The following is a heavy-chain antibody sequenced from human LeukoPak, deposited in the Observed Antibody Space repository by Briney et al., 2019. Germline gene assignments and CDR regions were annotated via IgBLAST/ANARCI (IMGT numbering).Heavy chain of an antibody. V-gene: IGHV4-39*07. CDR2: IYSSGST. CDR1: GGSISSSSYY. J-gene: IGHJ4*02. CDR3: ARGSSGSLPFDY. Sequence: SETLSLTCTVSGGSISSSSYYWGWIRQPPGKGLEWIGRIYSSGSTNYHPSLQSRVTMSVDTSQNQFSLKLTYVTAADTAVYYCARGSSGSLPFDYWGQGTLVTVSS. D-gene: IGHD6-19*01.